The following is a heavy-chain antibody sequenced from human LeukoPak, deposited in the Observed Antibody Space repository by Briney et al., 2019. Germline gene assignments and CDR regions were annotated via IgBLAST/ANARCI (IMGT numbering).Heavy chain of an antibody. Sequence: PGESLRLSCAASGFTFSSNYMSWVRQAPGKGLEWVSLIYSGGSTYYADSVKGRFTISRDNSKNTLYLQMNSLRAEDTAVYYCASRDKGYYYGMDVWGQGTTVTVSS. CDR3: ASRDKGYYYGMDV. J-gene: IGHJ6*02. V-gene: IGHV3-66*01. CDR2: IYSGGST. CDR1: GFTFSSNY. D-gene: IGHD5-24*01.